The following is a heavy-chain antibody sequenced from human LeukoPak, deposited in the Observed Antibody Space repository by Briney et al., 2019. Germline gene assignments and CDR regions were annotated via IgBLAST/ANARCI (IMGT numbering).Heavy chain of an antibody. CDR2: IYYSGST. Sequence: SETLSLTCTVSGGSISSYYWSWIRQPPGKGLEWIGYIYYSGSTNYDPSLKSRVTMSVDTSKNQFSLNRSSVTAADTAVYYCARAITGTTFAFDIWGQGTMVTVSS. CDR1: GGSISSYY. V-gene: IGHV4-59*13. J-gene: IGHJ3*02. D-gene: IGHD1-20*01. CDR3: ARAITGTTFAFDI.